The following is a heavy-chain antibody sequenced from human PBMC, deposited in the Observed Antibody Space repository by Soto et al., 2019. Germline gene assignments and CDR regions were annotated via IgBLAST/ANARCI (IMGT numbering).Heavy chain of an antibody. V-gene: IGHV4-34*01. CDR1: GGSFSGYY. D-gene: IGHD1-26*01. J-gene: IGHJ2*01. CDR3: ARRGSYRAGYWYFDL. Sequence: SETPSLTCAVYGGSFSGYYWSWIRQPPGKGLEWIGEINHSGSTNYNPSLKSRVTISVDTSKNQFSLKLSSVTAADTAGYYCARRGSYRAGYWYFDLWGRGTLVTVSS. CDR2: INHSGST.